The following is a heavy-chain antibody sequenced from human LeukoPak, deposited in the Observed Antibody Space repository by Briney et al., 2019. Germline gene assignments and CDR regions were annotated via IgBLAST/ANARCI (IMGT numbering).Heavy chain of an antibody. V-gene: IGHV3-9*01. Sequence: PGTSPTLSCAASGPTFDDYATHCARQPPRKGLEWGTGISWNSGSIGYADSVKGRFTISRDDAMNSVYLQMNSLGAEDAVLYYCAKAARRYYYCAYGMDVWGQGSTVSVSS. CDR2: ISWNSGSI. D-gene: IGHD1-14*01. CDR1: GPTFDDYA. J-gene: IGHJ6*02. CDR3: AKAARRYYYCAYGMDV.